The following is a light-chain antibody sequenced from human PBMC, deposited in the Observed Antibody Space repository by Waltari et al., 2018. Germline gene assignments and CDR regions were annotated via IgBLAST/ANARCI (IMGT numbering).Light chain of an antibody. V-gene: IGLV2-14*01. CDR1: SSDVGGSDY. CDR2: DVS. Sequence: QSALTQPASVSGSPGQSITISCPGTSSDVGGSDYVSWYQQHPGKAPKLTIYDVSNRPSGVSNRFSGSKSGNTASLTISGLQAEDEADYYCSSYTTTTTRVFGGGTKLTVL. J-gene: IGLJ3*02. CDR3: SSYTTTTTRV.